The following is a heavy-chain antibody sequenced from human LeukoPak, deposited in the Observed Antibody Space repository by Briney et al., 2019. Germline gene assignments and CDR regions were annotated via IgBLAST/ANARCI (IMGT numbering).Heavy chain of an antibody. CDR2: IYTSGST. D-gene: IGHD3-22*01. CDR3: AREGGYYDSSGYQEQIDY. V-gene: IGHV4-4*07. CDR1: GGSFSSYY. J-gene: IGHJ4*02. Sequence: PSETLSLTCAVDGGSFSSYYWSWIRQPAGKGLEWIGRIYTSGSTNCNPSLKSRVTMSVDTSKNQFSLKLSSVTAADTAVYYCAREGGYYDSSGYQEQIDYWGQGTLVTVSS.